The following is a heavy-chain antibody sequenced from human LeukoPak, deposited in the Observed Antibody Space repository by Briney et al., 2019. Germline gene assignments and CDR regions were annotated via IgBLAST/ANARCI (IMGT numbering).Heavy chain of an antibody. CDR2: ISSSGSTI. CDR1: GFTFSDYY. V-gene: IGHV3-11*04. Sequence: PGGSLRLSCAASGFTFSDYYMSWIRQAPGEGLEWVSYISSSGSTIYYADSVKGRFTISRDNAKNSLYLQMNSLRAEGTAVYYCARVSFYDILTGYYGGFDYWGQGTLVTVSS. D-gene: IGHD3-9*01. CDR3: ARVSFYDILTGYYGGFDY. J-gene: IGHJ4*02.